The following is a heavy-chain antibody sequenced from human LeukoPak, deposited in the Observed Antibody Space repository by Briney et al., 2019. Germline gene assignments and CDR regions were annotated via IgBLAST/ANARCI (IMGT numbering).Heavy chain of an antibody. CDR3: AKSVTMVRGVIIEYFQH. V-gene: IGHV3-23*01. J-gene: IGHJ1*01. D-gene: IGHD3-10*01. CDR1: GFTFSSYA. Sequence: PGGSLRLSCAASGFTFSSYAMSWVRQAPGKGLEWVSAISGSGGSTYYADSVKGRFTISRDNSKNTLYLQMNSLRAEDTAVYYCAKSVTMVRGVIIEYFQHWGQGTLVTVSS. CDR2: ISGSGGST.